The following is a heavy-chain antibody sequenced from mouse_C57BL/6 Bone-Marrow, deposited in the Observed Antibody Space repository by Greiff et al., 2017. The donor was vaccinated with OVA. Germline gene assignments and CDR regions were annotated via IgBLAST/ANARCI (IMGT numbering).Heavy chain of an antibody. CDR2: IYPSDSET. CDR3: ARRGGQGAMDY. Sequence: VQLQQPGAELVRPGSSVKLSCKASGYTFTSYWMAWVKQRPGQGLEWIGNIYPSDSETHYNQKFKDKATLTVDKSSSTAYMQLSRLTSEDSAVYYCARRGGQGAMDYWGQGTSVTVSS. J-gene: IGHJ4*01. CDR1: GYTFTSYW. D-gene: IGHD3-2*02. V-gene: IGHV1-61*01.